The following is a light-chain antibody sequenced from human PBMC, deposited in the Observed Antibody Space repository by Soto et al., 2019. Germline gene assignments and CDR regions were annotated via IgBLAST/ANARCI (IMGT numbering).Light chain of an antibody. CDR1: QSVRNSL. J-gene: IGKJ1*01. CDR2: DAS. Sequence: ELVMTQSPGTLSRSPGERATLSCRASQSVRNSLLAWYQQKPGQPPRLIIYDASTRATGTPDRFSGSGSGTDFTLTISSLEPEDFAVYFCQQRSNWPWTFGQGTKVDIK. CDR3: QQRSNWPWT. V-gene: IGKV3D-20*02.